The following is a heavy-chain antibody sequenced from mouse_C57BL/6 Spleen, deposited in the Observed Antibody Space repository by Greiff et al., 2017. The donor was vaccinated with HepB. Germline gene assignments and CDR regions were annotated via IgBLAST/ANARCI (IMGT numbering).Heavy chain of an antibody. J-gene: IGHJ2*01. CDR2: INPNNGGT. CDR1: GYTFTDYN. CDR3: ARSGDGYYGGFDY. D-gene: IGHD2-3*01. Sequence: VQLKESGPELVKPGASVKIPCKASGYTFTDYNMDWVKQSHGKSLEWIGDINPNNGGTIYNQKFKGKATLTVDKSSSTAYMELRSLTSEDTAVYYCARSGDGYYGGFDYWGQGTTLTVSS. V-gene: IGHV1-18*01.